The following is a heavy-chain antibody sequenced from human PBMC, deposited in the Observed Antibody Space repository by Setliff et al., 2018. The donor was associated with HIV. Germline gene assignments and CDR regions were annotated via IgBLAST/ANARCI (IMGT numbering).Heavy chain of an antibody. D-gene: IGHD4-4*01. CDR3: VRDLTTIVTRKVFDI. Sequence: LRLSCAASGFTFSDYGFHWVRQAPGKGLEWVAVISYDGSYKYYADSVKGRFTISRDNSKNTLYVQMNSLRADDTAVYYCVRDLTTIVTRKVFDIWGQGTTVTVS. CDR2: ISYDGSYK. V-gene: IGHV3-30*19. J-gene: IGHJ3*02. CDR1: GFTFSDYG.